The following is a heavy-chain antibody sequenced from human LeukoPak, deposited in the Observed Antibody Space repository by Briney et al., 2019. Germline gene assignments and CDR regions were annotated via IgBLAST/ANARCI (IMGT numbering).Heavy chain of an antibody. J-gene: IGHJ6*03. CDR1: GGSLSSSSYY. CDR3: ARHSGYSYGYAYYYYYMDV. D-gene: IGHD5-18*01. Sequence: SETLSLTCTVSGGSLSSSSYYWGWIRQPPGKGLEWIGSIYYSGSTYYNTSLKSRVTISVDPSKNQFSLKLSSVTAADTAVYYCARHSGYSYGYAYYYYYMDVWGKGTTVTVSS. V-gene: IGHV4-39*01. CDR2: IYYSGST.